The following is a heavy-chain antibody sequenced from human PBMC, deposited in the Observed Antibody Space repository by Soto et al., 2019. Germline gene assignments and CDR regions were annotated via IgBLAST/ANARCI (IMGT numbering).Heavy chain of an antibody. D-gene: IGHD4-17*01. Sequence: GGSLRLSCAASGFTFSSYSMNWVRQAPGKGLEWVSYISSSSSTIYYADSVKGRFTISRDNAKNSLYLQMNSLRAEDTAVYYCARDKGNGDYGFDYWGQGTLVTVSS. J-gene: IGHJ4*02. CDR3: ARDKGNGDYGFDY. CDR1: GFTFSSYS. V-gene: IGHV3-48*01. CDR2: ISSSSSTI.